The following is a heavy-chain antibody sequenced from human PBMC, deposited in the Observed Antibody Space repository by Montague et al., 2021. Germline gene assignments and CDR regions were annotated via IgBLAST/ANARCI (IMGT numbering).Heavy chain of an antibody. CDR3: ARRGVVTGWFDP. V-gene: IGHV4-34*01. Sequence: SETLSLTCTVYGGSFSGYYWSWICQSPGKGLEWIGEINHSGNTNYNPSLKSRVTISVDTSKNQFSLKLSSVTAADTAVYYCARRGVVTGWFDPWGQGTLVTVSS. J-gene: IGHJ5*02. D-gene: IGHD2-21*02. CDR2: INHSGNT. CDR1: GGSFSGYY.